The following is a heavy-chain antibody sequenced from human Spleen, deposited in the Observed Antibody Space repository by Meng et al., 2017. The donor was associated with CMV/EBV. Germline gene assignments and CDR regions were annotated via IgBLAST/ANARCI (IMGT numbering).Heavy chain of an antibody. J-gene: IGHJ4*02. CDR3: ARRGVCGGDCYFDY. CDR2: IYWDGEK. Sequence: FSGFSLSSTGVNVAWLRQPPGKAPEWLAVIYWDGEKRYSPSLRSRLTVTKDTSRNQVVLKMTNMNPLDSATYYCARRGVCGGDCYFDYWGRGLLVTVSS. D-gene: IGHD2-21*02. CDR1: GFSLSSTGVN. V-gene: IGHV2-5*02.